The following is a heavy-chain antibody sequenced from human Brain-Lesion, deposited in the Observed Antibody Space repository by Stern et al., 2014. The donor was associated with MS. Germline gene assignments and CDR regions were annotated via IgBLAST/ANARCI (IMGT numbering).Heavy chain of an antibody. V-gene: IGHV4-61*02. J-gene: IGHJ6*02. CDR1: GGSISRGGYY. D-gene: IGHD2-2*01. CDR3: ARGRVVPGFQYYATDV. CDR2: IFNSGST. Sequence: QVQLQESGPGLVKPSQTLSLSCTVSGGSISRGGYYWSWIRPPAGQGLEWIGRIFNSGSTSYNPSLKGRVPISIDTSKNQFSLRLNSMTAADTAVYYCARGRVVPGFQYYATDVWGQGTTVIVSS.